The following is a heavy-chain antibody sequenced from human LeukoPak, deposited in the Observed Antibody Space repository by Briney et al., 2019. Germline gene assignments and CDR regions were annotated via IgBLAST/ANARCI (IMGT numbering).Heavy chain of an antibody. J-gene: IGHJ4*02. Sequence: PGGSLRLSCAASGFTFSSYAMHWVRQAPGKGLEWVAVISYDGSNKYYADSVKGRFTISRDNSKNTLYLQMNSLRAEDTAVYYCAREKSGWTGGYYFDYWGQGTLVTVSS. CDR3: AREKSGWTGGYYFDY. V-gene: IGHV3-30-3*01. D-gene: IGHD6-19*01. CDR2: ISYDGSNK. CDR1: GFTFSSYA.